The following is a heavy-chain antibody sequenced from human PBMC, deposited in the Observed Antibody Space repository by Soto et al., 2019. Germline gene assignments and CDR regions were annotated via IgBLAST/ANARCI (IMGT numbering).Heavy chain of an antibody. CDR3: ARNGGSVVVVAGAVRYFDI. Sequence: VQLVQSGAEVRRTGSSVQVSCKASGGSFSNYVISWVRQAPAQGLEWMGGIMPIRGTANYAQKFQGRVTITAGESTSTTNMELISLPSEYTAVYYCARNGGSVVVVAGAVRYFDIWGRGTPVTVSS. D-gene: IGHD6-19*01. CDR1: GGSFSNYV. V-gene: IGHV1-69*01. J-gene: IGHJ2*01. CDR2: IMPIRGTA.